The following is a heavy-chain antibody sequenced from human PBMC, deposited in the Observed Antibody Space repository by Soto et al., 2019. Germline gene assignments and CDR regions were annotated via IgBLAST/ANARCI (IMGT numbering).Heavy chain of an antibody. J-gene: IGHJ4*02. V-gene: IGHV1-2*02. D-gene: IGHD3-3*01. CDR3: ATSHYDFWSGYFFDY. Sequence: ASVKVSCKASGYTFTGYYMHWVRQAPGQGLEWMGWINPNSGGTNYAQKFQGRVTMTRDTSISTAYMELSRLRSDDTAVYYCATSHYDFWSGYFFDYWGQGTLVTVSS. CDR1: GYTFTGYY. CDR2: INPNSGGT.